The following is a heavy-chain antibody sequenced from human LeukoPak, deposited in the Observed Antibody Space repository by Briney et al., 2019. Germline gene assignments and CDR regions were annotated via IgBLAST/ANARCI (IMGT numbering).Heavy chain of an antibody. Sequence: GGSLRLSCAASGFTVSSNYMSWVRQAPGKGLEWVSVIYSGGSTYYADPVKGRFTISRDNSKNTLYLQMNSLRAEDTAVYYCARAPIAAAGRGDYWGQGTLVTVSS. D-gene: IGHD6-13*01. CDR1: GFTVSSNY. CDR2: IYSGGST. J-gene: IGHJ4*02. V-gene: IGHV3-53*01. CDR3: ARAPIAAAGRGDY.